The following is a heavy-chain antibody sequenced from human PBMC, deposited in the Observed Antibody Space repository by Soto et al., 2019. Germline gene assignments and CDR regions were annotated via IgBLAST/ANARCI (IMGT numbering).Heavy chain of an antibody. CDR3: ARDSGGDSSSWFYYYYGMDV. D-gene: IGHD6-13*01. V-gene: IGHV1-18*01. CDR1: GYTFTSYG. Sequence: ASVKVSCKASGYTFTSYGISCVRQAPGQGLARMGWISAYNGNTNYAQKLQGRVTITRDTSASTAYMELSSLRSEDTAVYYCARDSGGDSSSWFYYYYGMDVWGQGTTVTVSS. J-gene: IGHJ6*02. CDR2: ISAYNGNT.